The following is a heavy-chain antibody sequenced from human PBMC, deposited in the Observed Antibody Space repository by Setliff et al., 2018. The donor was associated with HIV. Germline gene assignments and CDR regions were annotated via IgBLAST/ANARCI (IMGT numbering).Heavy chain of an antibody. CDR3: AREHRSKYGLDI. CDR2: ISNTESHT. Sequence: GESLRLSCTASGFVFSDSYMTWIRQAPGKGLEWISYISNTESHTNYADSVKGRFTISRDNDKNLLYLQMDSLRVEDTAIYYCAREHRSKYGLDIWGQGTTVTVSS. D-gene: IGHD4-4*01. J-gene: IGHJ6*02. CDR1: GFVFSDSY. V-gene: IGHV3-11*05.